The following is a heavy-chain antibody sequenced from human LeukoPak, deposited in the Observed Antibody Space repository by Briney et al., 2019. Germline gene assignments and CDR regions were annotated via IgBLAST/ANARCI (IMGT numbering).Heavy chain of an antibody. Sequence: ASVKVSCKASGYTFTGYSIHWVRQAPGQGLEWMGWINPNSGGTNYAQKFQGRVTMTRDTSISTAYMELSRLRSDDTAVYYCARGPHQYSSSWYPRTLYYFDYWGQGTLVTVSS. V-gene: IGHV1-2*02. CDR1: GYTFTGYS. CDR3: ARGPHQYSSSWYPRTLYYFDY. J-gene: IGHJ4*02. CDR2: INPNSGGT. D-gene: IGHD6-13*01.